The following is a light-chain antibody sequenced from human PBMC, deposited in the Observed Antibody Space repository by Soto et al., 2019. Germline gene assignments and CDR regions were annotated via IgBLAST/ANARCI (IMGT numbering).Light chain of an antibody. J-gene: IGKJ2*01. CDR1: QRVASSH. CDR3: QQYTNWPMYT. Sequence: EIVLTQSPGTLSLSPGESATLSCRASQRVASSHIAWYRQKPGQAPWLLIYGASNRATGIPARFSGSGSGTEFTLTISSLQSEDFAVYYCQQYTNWPMYTFGPGTKLEI. CDR2: GAS. V-gene: IGKV3-15*01.